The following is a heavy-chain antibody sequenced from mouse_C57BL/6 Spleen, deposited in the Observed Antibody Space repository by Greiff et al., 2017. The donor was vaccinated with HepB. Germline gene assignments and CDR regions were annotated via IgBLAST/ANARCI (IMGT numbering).Heavy chain of an antibody. Sequence: VQLQQSGAELVKPGASVKLSCTASGFNIKDYYMHWVKQRTEQGLEWIGRIDPEDGDTKYAPKFQGKATITADTSSNAAYLQLSSLTSEDTAVYYCAPFYYEYDAWFAYWGQVTLVTVSA. CDR2: IDPEDGDT. CDR3: APFYYEYDAWFAY. CDR1: GFNIKDYY. D-gene: IGHD2-4*01. J-gene: IGHJ3*01. V-gene: IGHV14-2*01.